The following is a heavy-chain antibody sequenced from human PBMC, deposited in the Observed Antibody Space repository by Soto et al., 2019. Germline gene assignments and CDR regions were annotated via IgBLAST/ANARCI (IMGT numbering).Heavy chain of an antibody. Sequence: EVQVVESGGGLVQPGGSLRLSCAASGFPFSDLYIDCVRQAPGKGLEWVARIRNKANYYTTDYAASVKGRFTISRDDSKNSVYLQMNSLKTADTAVYYCIIVGGTRTWGQGTLVSVSS. CDR1: GFPFSDLY. D-gene: IGHD1-26*01. CDR3: IIVGGTRT. V-gene: IGHV3-72*01. J-gene: IGHJ5*02. CDR2: IRNKANYYTT.